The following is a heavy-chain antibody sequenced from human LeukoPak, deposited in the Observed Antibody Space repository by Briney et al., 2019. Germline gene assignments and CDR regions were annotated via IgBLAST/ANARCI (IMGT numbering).Heavy chain of an antibody. J-gene: IGHJ4*02. V-gene: IGHV3-21*01. CDR3: ARDTPITIFGVVIDY. CDR1: GFTFSSYS. Sequence: PGGSLRLSCAASGFTFSSYSMNWVRQAPGKGLEWVSSISSSSSYIYYADSVKGRFTISRDNAKNSLYLQMNSLRAKDTAVYYCARDTPITIFGVVIDYWGQGTLVTVSS. CDR2: ISSSSSYI. D-gene: IGHD3-3*01.